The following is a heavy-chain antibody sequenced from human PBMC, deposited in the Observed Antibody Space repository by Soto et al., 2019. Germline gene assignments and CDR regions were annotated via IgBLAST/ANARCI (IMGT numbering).Heavy chain of an antibody. CDR2: ISAHNGNT. CDR3: ARGRYGDY. D-gene: IGHD1-1*01. Sequence: QVHLVQSGAEVKKPGASVKVSCKGSGYTFTSYGITWVRQDPGQGLEWMGWISAHNGNTDYAQKLQGRVTATRDTSTSTAYMELRSLRSDDTAVYYCARGRYGDYWGQGALVTVSS. CDR1: GYTFTSYG. J-gene: IGHJ4*02. V-gene: IGHV1-18*01.